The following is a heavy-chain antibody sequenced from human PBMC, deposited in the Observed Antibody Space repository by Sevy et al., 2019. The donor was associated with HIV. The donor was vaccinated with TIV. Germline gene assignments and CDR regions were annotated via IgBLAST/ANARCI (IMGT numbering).Heavy chain of an antibody. CDR3: ARDRQLATQLFDY. CDR2: ISYDGSNK. D-gene: IGHD6-6*01. J-gene: IGHJ4*02. CDR1: GFTFSSYA. Sequence: GSLRLSCAASGFTFSSYAMHWVRQAPGKGLEWVAVISYDGSNKYYADSVKGRFTISRDNSKNTLYLQMNSLRAEDTAVYYCARDRQLATQLFDYWGQGTLVTVSS. V-gene: IGHV3-30-3*01.